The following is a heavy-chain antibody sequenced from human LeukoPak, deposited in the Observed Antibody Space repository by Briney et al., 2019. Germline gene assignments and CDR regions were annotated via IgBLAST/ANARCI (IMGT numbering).Heavy chain of an antibody. J-gene: IGHJ4*02. Sequence: GGSLRLSCTASGFAFRNYAMSWVRQAPGKGLEWVSAVSGRDSTSYTDSVKGRFTISRDNSKNTVYLQMNGLRAEDTAVYYCAKAPRHNWNDPFDYWGQGSLVTVAS. CDR3: AKAPRHNWNDPFDY. CDR1: GFAFRNYA. CDR2: VSGRDST. V-gene: IGHV3-23*01. D-gene: IGHD1-1*01.